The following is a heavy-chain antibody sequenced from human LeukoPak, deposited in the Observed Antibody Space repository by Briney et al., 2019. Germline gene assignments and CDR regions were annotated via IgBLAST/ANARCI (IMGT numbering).Heavy chain of an antibody. V-gene: IGHV4-59*01. CDR1: GGSISSYY. D-gene: IGHD2-15*01. Sequence: SETLSPTCTVSGGSISSYYWSWIRQPPGKGLEWLGYIYYSGSTNYNPSLKSRVSISVDTSKNQFSLKLSSVTAADTAVYYCASYVYCSGGSCYGSFDYWGQGTLVTVSS. CDR3: ASYVYCSGGSCYGSFDY. CDR2: IYYSGST. J-gene: IGHJ4*02.